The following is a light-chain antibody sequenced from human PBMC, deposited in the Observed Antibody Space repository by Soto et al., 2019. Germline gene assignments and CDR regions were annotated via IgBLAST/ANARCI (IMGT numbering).Light chain of an antibody. CDR3: MQAIHWPWT. CDR1: RRLVHTNGNTY. V-gene: IGKV2-30*02. J-gene: IGKJ1*01. Sequence: DVVMTRSPLSLPVIFGQPTSISCRSSRRLVHTNGNTYLNWFQQRPGQSPRRLIYMVSNRDSGDPDRFSGSGSGTDFTLKISRVEADDVGFYFCMQAIHWPWTFGQGTKVDVK. CDR2: MVS.